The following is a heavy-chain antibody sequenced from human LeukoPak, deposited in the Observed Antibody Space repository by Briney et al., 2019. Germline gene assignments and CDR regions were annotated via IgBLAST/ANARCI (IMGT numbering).Heavy chain of an antibody. CDR3: ARGRSRAAAAGTVGY. CDR1: GGSFSGYY. CDR2: INHSGST. Sequence: PSETLSLTCAVYGGSFSGYYWSWLRQPPGKGLEWIGVINHSGSTNYNPSLKSRVTISVDTSKNQFSLKLSSVTAADTAVYYCARGRSRAAAAGTVGYWGQGTLVTVSS. D-gene: IGHD6-13*01. J-gene: IGHJ4*02. V-gene: IGHV4-34*01.